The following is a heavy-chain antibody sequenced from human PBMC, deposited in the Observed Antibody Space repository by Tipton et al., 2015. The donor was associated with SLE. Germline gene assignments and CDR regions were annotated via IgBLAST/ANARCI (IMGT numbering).Heavy chain of an antibody. V-gene: IGHV4-59*01. CDR3: ARVLTGSCFDN. Sequence: TLSLTCTVSNGSINYYHWSWIRQPPGKGLEWIGWIYSSGTTSHNPSLKSRVTLSVDTSKNQFSLKLSSVTAADTAVYYCARVLTGSCFDNWGQGTLVTVSS. CDR1: NGSINYYH. D-gene: IGHD7-27*01. CDR2: IYSSGTT. J-gene: IGHJ4*02.